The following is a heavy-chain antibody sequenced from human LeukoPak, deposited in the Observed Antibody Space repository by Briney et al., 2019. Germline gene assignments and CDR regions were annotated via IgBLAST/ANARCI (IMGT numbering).Heavy chain of an antibody. J-gene: IGHJ4*02. CDR2: ISAYNGNT. Sequence: KPGASVKVSCKASGYTFTSYGISWVRQAPGQGLEWMGWISAYNGNTNYAQKFQGRVTMTRDTSISTAYMELSRLRSDDTAVYYCAREGVGTTGYSSGWFDYWGQGTLVTVSS. CDR3: AREGVGTTGYSSGWFDY. CDR1: GYTFTSYG. D-gene: IGHD6-19*01. V-gene: IGHV1-18*01.